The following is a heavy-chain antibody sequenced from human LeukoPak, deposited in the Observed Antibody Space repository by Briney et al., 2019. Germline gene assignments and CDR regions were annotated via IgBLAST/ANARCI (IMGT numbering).Heavy chain of an antibody. Sequence: SETLSLTCTVSGGSISSSSYYWSWIRQPPGKGLEWIGYIYYSGSTNYNPSLKSRVTISVDTSKNQFSLKLSSVTAADTAVYYCARWSGSYRFDYWGQGTLVTVSS. D-gene: IGHD1-26*01. V-gene: IGHV4-61*01. CDR3: ARWSGSYRFDY. J-gene: IGHJ4*02. CDR2: IYYSGST. CDR1: GGSISSSSYY.